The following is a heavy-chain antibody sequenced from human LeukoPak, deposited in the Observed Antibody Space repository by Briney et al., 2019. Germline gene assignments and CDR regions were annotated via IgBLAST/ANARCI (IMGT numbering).Heavy chain of an antibody. D-gene: IGHD3-10*01. V-gene: IGHV3-15*01. Sequence: PGGSLRLSCAASGFTFRIAWMNWVRQAPGKGLEWIGRIKSETDVGTTDYAAPVKGRFTISRDDSKNTLYLQMNSLKTEDTAVYYCTTGRGAFDIWGQGTMVTVST. J-gene: IGHJ3*02. CDR3: TTGRGAFDI. CDR1: GFTFRIAW. CDR2: IKSETDVGTT.